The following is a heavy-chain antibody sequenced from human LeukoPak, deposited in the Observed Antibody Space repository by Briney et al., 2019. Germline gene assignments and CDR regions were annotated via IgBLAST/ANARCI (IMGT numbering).Heavy chain of an antibody. CDR1: GGSISSYY. J-gene: IGHJ3*02. D-gene: IGHD3-3*01. Sequence: SETLSLTCTVSGGSISSYYWSWIRQPPGKGLEWIGYIYYSGSTYYNPSLKSRVTISVDTSKNQFSLKLSSVTAADTAVYYCARRITIFGIWGQGTMVTVSS. V-gene: IGHV4-59*08. CDR3: ARRITIFGI. CDR2: IYYSGST.